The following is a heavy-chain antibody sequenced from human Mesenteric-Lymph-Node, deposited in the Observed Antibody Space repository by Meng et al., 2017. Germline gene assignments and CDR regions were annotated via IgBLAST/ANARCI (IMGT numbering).Heavy chain of an antibody. CDR1: GFTVYDSD. Sequence: GESLKISCGASGFTVYDSDMSWVRQAPGKGLEWVSAISGSGGSTYYADSVKGLFTISRDNSKNTLFLQIDSLRAEDTAVYYCAKVGRKELALGAVAGGGGYLDYWGQGTLVTVSS. CDR2: ISGSGGST. J-gene: IGHJ4*02. V-gene: IGHV3-23*01. CDR3: AKVGRKELALGAVAGGGGYLDY. D-gene: IGHD6-19*01.